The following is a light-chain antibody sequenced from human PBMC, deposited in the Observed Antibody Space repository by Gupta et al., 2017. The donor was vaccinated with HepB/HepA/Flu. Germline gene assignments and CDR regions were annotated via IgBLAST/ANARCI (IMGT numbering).Light chain of an antibody. CDR3: QQDDNLPLS. J-gene: IGKJ4*01. V-gene: IGKV1-33*01. Sequence: DIQMTQSPSSLSASVGDRVTITCQASQDISNYLNWYQQKPGKAPQLLIYDASNLETGVPSRFSGSGSGTDFTFTISSLQPEDVATYYCQQDDNLPLSFGRGTQVEIK. CDR1: QDISNY. CDR2: DAS.